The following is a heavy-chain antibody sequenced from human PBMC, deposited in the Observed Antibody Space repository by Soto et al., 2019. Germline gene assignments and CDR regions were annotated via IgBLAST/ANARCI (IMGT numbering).Heavy chain of an antibody. CDR3: AKDRKYSYPHSREH. CDR1: RLTASSHS. D-gene: IGHD3-16*02. J-gene: IGHJ4*02. CDR2: ISGSGGST. Sequence: PGRARRRFSPASRLTASSHSMSWVRPAPGMGLEWFSAISGSGGSTSYTDSVKGRFTNSRDTFNNTLSPQMKVVRAEDTARYYCAKDRKYSYPHSREHWGQGTLV. V-gene: IGHV3-23*01.